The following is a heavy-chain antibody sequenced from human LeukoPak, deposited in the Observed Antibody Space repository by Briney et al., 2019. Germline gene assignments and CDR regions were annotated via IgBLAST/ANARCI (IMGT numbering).Heavy chain of an antibody. J-gene: IGHJ4*02. Sequence: ASVKVSCKASRYTFTGYYMHWVRQAPGQGLEWMGWINPNSGGTNYAQKFQGRVTMTRDTSISTAYMELSRLRSDDTAVYYCARVPYSSSWRGVFDYWGQGTLVTVSS. D-gene: IGHD6-13*01. CDR1: RYTFTGYY. CDR3: ARVPYSSSWRGVFDY. V-gene: IGHV1-2*02. CDR2: INPNSGGT.